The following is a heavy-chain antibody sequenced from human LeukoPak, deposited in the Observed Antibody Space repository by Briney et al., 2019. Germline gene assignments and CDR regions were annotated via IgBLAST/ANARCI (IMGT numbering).Heavy chain of an antibody. CDR3: VKDAEGGVWGSTWFDY. V-gene: IGHV3-9*01. Sequence: GGSLRLSCAASGFTFDDYAMHWGRQVPGKGLEWVSGISWNSVNIGYADSVKGRFTISRDNAKNSLYLQMNSLRAEDTAFYHCVKDAEGGVWGSTWFDYWGQGTLVTVSS. J-gene: IGHJ5*01. CDR2: ISWNSVNI. CDR1: GFTFDDYA. D-gene: IGHD3-16*01.